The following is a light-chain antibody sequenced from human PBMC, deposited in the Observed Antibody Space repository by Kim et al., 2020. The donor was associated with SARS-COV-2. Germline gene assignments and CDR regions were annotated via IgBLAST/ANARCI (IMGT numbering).Light chain of an antibody. J-gene: IGKJ1*01. V-gene: IGKV3-15*01. Sequence: SPGERAPLSCRANESVSNNLAWYQQKPGQAPRLLIYGASTRATGIPARFSGSGSGTEFILTISSLQSEDFAIYYCQQYNKWPPWTFGQGTKVEIK. CDR2: GAS. CDR3: QQYNKWPPWT. CDR1: ESVSNN.